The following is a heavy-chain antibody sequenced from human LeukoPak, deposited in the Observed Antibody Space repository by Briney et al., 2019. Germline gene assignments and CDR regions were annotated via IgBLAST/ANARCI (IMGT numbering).Heavy chain of an antibody. J-gene: IGHJ3*02. CDR3: ARGRGSYSHDAFDI. D-gene: IGHD1-26*01. V-gene: IGHV1-69*01. CDR1: GGTFSSYA. Sequence: GASVKVSCKASGGTFSSYAISWVRQAPGQGLEWMGGIIPIFGTANYAQKFQGRVTITADESTSTAYMELSSLRSEGTAVYYCARGRGSYSHDAFDIWGQGTMVTVSS. CDR2: IIPIFGTA.